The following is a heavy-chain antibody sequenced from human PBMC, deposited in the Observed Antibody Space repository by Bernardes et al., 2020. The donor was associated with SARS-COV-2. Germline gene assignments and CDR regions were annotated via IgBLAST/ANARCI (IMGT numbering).Heavy chain of an antibody. CDR1: GFTFSSYG. D-gene: IGHD3-9*01. Sequence: VEALFLSCAASGFTFSSYGMHWVRQAPGKGLEWVAVIWYDGSNKYYADSVKGRFTISRDNSKNTLYLQMNSLRAEDTAVYYCARGDILTGYYFDYWGQGTLVTGSS. CDR3: ARGDILTGYYFDY. J-gene: IGHJ4*02. V-gene: IGHV3-33*01. CDR2: IWYDGSNK.